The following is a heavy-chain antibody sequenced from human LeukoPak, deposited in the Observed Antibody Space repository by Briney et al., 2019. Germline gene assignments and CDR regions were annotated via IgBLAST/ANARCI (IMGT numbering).Heavy chain of an antibody. CDR3: AKDLGTKWTTVTTGYFDY. CDR1: VFIFSNYA. V-gene: IGHV3-23*01. J-gene: IGHJ4*02. Sequence: PVGSLRLSCAAPVFIFSNYAMTWVRQAPGKGLEWVSAISGGGGTTYYTDSVKGRFTISSDNSKNTLYLQMNSLRAEDTGIYYCAKDLGTKWTTVTTGYFDYWGQGTLVTVSS. CDR2: ISGGGGTT. D-gene: IGHD4-17*01.